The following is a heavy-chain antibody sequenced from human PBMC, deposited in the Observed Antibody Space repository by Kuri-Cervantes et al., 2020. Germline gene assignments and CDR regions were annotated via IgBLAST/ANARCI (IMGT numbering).Heavy chain of an antibody. Sequence: GGSLRLSCAASGCTFSDYYMSWIRQAPGKGLEWVSYISSSGSTIYYADSVKGRFTISRDNAKNSLYLQMNSLRAEDTAVYYCARDQRGVVVAATPIDYWGQGTLVTVSS. CDR1: GCTFSDYY. V-gene: IGHV3-11*01. D-gene: IGHD2-15*01. J-gene: IGHJ4*02. CDR2: ISSSGSTI. CDR3: ARDQRGVVVAATPIDY.